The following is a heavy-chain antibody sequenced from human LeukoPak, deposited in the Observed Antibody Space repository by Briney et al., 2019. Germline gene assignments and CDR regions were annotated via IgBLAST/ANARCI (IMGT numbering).Heavy chain of an antibody. CDR3: ARGDDYDILTGYANLFDY. CDR1: GFTFSSYS. CDR2: ISSSSSYI. Sequence: PGGSLRLSCAASGFTFSSYSMNWVRQAPGKGLEWVSSISSSSSYIYYAVSVKGRFTISRDNAKNSLYLQMNSLRAEDTAVYYCARGDDYDILTGYANLFDYWGQGTLVTVSS. J-gene: IGHJ4*02. V-gene: IGHV3-21*01. D-gene: IGHD3-9*01.